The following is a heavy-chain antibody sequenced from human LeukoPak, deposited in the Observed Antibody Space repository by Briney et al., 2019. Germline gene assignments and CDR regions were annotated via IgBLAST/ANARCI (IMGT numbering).Heavy chain of an antibody. V-gene: IGHV3-7*05. CDR2: IKQDGSEI. Sequence: GGSLRLSCAASGFTFRNYWMTWVRQAPGKGLEWVANIKQDGSEINYVDSVKGRFTISRDDAKNSLSLLMNSLRAEDTAVYYCARDISLPNYDGFDIWGQGTMVTVSS. CDR1: GFTFRNYW. CDR3: ARDISLPNYDGFDI. J-gene: IGHJ3*02. D-gene: IGHD5-24*01.